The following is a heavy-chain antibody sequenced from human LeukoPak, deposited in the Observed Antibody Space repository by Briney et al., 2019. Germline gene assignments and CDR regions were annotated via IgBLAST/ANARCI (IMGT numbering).Heavy chain of an antibody. CDR1: GGSISSSSYY. Sequence: PSETLSLTCTVSGGSISSSSYYWGWIRQPPGKGLEWIGSIYYSGSTYYNPSLKSRVTISVDTSKNQFSLKLSSVTAADTAVYYCARDWTLVWGMDVWGQGTTVTVSS. CDR3: ARDWTLVWGMDV. J-gene: IGHJ6*02. V-gene: IGHV4-39*07. D-gene: IGHD6-6*01. CDR2: IYYSGST.